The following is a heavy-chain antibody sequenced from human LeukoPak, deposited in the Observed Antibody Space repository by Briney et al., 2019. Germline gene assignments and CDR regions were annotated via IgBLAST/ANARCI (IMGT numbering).Heavy chain of an antibody. Sequence: GGSLRLSCAASGFTFRDYIMSWIRQAPGKGLEWVAYTNTAGNTIYYADSMKGRFTISRDNAKNSLYLQMNTLRAEDTAVYYCARATYYSSAVDAFDIWGQGTMVTVSP. J-gene: IGHJ3*02. CDR3: ARATYYSSAVDAFDI. V-gene: IGHV3-11*01. D-gene: IGHD3-22*01. CDR2: TNTAGNTI. CDR1: GFTFRDYI.